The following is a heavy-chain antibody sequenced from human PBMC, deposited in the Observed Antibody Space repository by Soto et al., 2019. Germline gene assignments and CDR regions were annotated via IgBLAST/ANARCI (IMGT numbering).Heavy chain of an antibody. CDR3: ARGLVGAAEPWGY. CDR1: GYTFTSYD. CDR2: MNPNSGNT. Sequence: QVQLVQSGAEVKKPGASVKVSCKASGYTFTSYDINWVRQATGQGLEWMGWMNPNSGNTGYAQKFQGRVTMTRHISTNTAYRELRSLRCVVPGVYYCARGLVGAAEPWGYLGQGTLVTVSS. J-gene: IGHJ4*02. D-gene: IGHD2-2*01. V-gene: IGHV1-8*01.